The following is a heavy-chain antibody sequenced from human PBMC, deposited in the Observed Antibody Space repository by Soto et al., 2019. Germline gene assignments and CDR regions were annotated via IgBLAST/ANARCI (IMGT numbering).Heavy chain of an antibody. Sequence: WETLSLTCSVSGGSVSSGDYFWSWMRQPPGKGLGYIGYVSNSENTNYNPSLERRVTISVNTSKNQFFLMLTSVTAADTAKYYCARTDSRGSWAAWFWGQGTLVTVSS. CDR3: ARTDSRGSWAAWF. J-gene: IGHJ4*02. CDR1: GGSVSSGDYF. D-gene: IGHD3-22*01. V-gene: IGHV4-61*08. CDR2: VSNSENT.